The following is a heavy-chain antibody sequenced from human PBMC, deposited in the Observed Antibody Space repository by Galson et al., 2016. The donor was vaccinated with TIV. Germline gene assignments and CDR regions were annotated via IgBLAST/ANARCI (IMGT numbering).Heavy chain of an antibody. CDR3: AREGVGYCSSTSCPYYGLDV. D-gene: IGHD2-2*01. CDR2: IKQDGGVK. CDR1: GFTFSSYW. J-gene: IGHJ6*02. Sequence: SLRLSCAASGFTFSSYWMSWVRQAPGKGLEWVANIKQDGGVKYYADSVRGRFTISRDNSKNTLYLQMNSLRAEDTAVYSCAREGVGYCSSTSCPYYGLDVWGQGTTVTVSS. V-gene: IGHV3-7*01.